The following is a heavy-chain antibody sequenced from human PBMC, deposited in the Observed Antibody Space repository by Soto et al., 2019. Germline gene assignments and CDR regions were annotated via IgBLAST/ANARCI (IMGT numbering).Heavy chain of an antibody. Sequence: QVQLQQWGAGLLKPSETLSLTCAVYGGSFSGYYWSWIRQPPGKGLEWIGEINHSGSTNYNPSLKSRVTISVDTSKNQFSLKLSSVTAADTAVYYCARGLRGSDGLGYQLPHGDDYWGQGTLVTVSS. CDR1: GGSFSGYY. CDR3: ARGLRGSDGLGYQLPHGDDY. V-gene: IGHV4-34*01. CDR2: INHSGST. D-gene: IGHD2-2*01. J-gene: IGHJ4*02.